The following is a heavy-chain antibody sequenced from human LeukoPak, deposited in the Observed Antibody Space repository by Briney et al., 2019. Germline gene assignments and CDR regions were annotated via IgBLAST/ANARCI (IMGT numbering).Heavy chain of an antibody. J-gene: IGHJ4*02. CDR2: IKTKTEGGTT. Sequence: TGGSLRLSCAASGFTFSDYYMSWIRQAPGKGLEWLGHIKTKTEGGTTDYAAPVKGRFSVSRDDSKNMVYLQMNSLTTEDTAVYYCTTDIWTSRRGDYWGRGTLVTVSS. CDR3: TTDIWTSRRGDY. V-gene: IGHV3-15*01. D-gene: IGHD3/OR15-3a*01. CDR1: GFTFSDYY.